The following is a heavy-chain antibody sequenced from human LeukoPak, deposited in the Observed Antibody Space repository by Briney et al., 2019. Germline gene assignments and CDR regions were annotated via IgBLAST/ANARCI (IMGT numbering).Heavy chain of an antibody. J-gene: IGHJ6*03. CDR1: GGSISSYY. CDR3: ARSSEGRYYYDSSGYSYYYYYMDV. D-gene: IGHD3-22*01. Sequence: SETLSLTCAVSGGSISSYYWSWIRQPPGKGLEWIGYIYYSGSTNYNPSLKSRVTISVDTSKNQFSLRLNSVTAADTAVYYCARSSEGRYYYDSSGYSYYYYYMDVWGKGTTVTISS. V-gene: IGHV4-59*01. CDR2: IYYSGST.